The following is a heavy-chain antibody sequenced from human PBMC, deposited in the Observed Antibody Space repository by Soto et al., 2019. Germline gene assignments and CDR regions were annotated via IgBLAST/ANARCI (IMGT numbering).Heavy chain of an antibody. D-gene: IGHD3-22*01. J-gene: IGHJ1*01. Sequence: SETLSLTCTVSGDTIYSDNYYWSWIRQSPGKGLEWIGYIYYSGRTYYNPSLRSRFSISVDNSKNALYLQMNSLRADDTAVYYCAKEDNYYDSSGYYLEYFHHWGQGTLVTVSS. CDR1: GDTIYSDNYY. CDR2: IYYSGRT. V-gene: IGHV4-30-4*01. CDR3: AKEDNYYDSSGYYLEYFHH.